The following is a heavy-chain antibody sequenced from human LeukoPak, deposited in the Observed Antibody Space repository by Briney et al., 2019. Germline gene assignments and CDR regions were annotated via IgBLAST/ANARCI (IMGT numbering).Heavy chain of an antibody. J-gene: IGHJ1*01. CDR1: GFTVTTDH. CDR3: AREGYCSGGGCYLEYLQH. CDR2: IYSGGST. V-gene: IGHV3-53*05. Sequence: GGSLRLSCAASGFTVTTDHMSWVRQAPGKGLEWVSVIYSGGSTNHADSVKGRFTISRDNSKNTLYLQMNSLRPEDTAVYYCAREGYCSGGGCYLEYLQHWGQGTLVTVSS. D-gene: IGHD2-15*01.